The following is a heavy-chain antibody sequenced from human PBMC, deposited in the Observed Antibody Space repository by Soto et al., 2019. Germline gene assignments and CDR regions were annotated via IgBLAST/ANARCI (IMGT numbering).Heavy chain of an antibody. Sequence: QVQLVQSGAEVKKPGASVKVCCKASGYTFTSYGISWVRQAPGQGLEWMGWISAYNGNTNYAQKLQGRVTMTTDTSTSTAYMELRSLRSDDTAVYYCARDSSGWYPRLGAFDIWGQGTMVTVSS. CDR1: GYTFTSYG. J-gene: IGHJ3*02. D-gene: IGHD6-19*01. V-gene: IGHV1-18*01. CDR3: ARDSSGWYPRLGAFDI. CDR2: ISAYNGNT.